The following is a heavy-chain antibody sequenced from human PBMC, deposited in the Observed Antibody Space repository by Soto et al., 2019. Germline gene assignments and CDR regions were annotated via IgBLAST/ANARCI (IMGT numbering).Heavy chain of an antibody. J-gene: IGHJ5*02. Sequence: GGSLRLSCAASGFTFSSYAMSWVRQAPGKGLEWVSAISGSGGSTYYADSVKGRFTISRDNSKNTLYLQMNSLRAEDTAVYYCAKDRLLWFGDPGQNWFDPWGQGTLVNVSS. CDR1: GFTFSSYA. CDR3: AKDRLLWFGDPGQNWFDP. D-gene: IGHD3-10*01. CDR2: ISGSGGST. V-gene: IGHV3-23*01.